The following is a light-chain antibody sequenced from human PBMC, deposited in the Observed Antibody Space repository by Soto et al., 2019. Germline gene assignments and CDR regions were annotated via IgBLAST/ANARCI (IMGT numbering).Light chain of an antibody. CDR2: EVN. CDR1: SSDIGAYDY. Sequence: QSALTQPASLSGSPGQSITISCTGTSSDIGAYDYVSWFQQHPGKAPKLMISEVNNRPSGAPDRFSGSTSGNTASLTISGLQAEDETDYFCSLYSSNGSLIFGPGTKLTVL. J-gene: IGLJ1*01. CDR3: SLYSSNGSLI. V-gene: IGLV2-14*01.